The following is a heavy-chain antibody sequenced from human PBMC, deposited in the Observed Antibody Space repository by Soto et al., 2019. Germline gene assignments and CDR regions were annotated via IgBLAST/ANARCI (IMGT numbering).Heavy chain of an antibody. V-gene: IGHV1-3*01. J-gene: IGHJ5*02. CDR3: AREPYHYGSGSYSWFDP. D-gene: IGHD3-10*01. CDR1: GYTFTSYA. CDR2: INAGNGNT. Sequence: ASVKVSCKASGYTFTSYAMHWVRQAPGQRLEWMGWINAGNGNTKYSQKFQGRVTITRDTSASTAYMELSSLRSEDTAVYYCAREPYHYGSGSYSWFDPWGQGTLVTVSS.